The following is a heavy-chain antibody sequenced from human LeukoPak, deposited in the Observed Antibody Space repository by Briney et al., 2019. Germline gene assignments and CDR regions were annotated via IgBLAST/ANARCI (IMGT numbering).Heavy chain of an antibody. CDR1: GGSITIYF. D-gene: IGHD2-15*01. CDR2: IYHSGTT. J-gene: IGHJ1*01. CDR3: AQKAPYSPVYSHH. V-gene: IGHV4-59*01. Sequence: SETLSLTCTVSGGSITIYFWTWIRQPPGKGLEWIGYIYHSGTTNYNPSLKSRVSISVDTSKNQFSLKLSSVTAADTAVSYCAQKAPYSPVYSHHWGQGTLVTVSS.